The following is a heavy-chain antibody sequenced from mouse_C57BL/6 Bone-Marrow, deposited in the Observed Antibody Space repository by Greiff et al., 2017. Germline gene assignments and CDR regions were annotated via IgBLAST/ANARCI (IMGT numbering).Heavy chain of an antibody. CDR2: IWSGGST. Sequence: VQLQQSGPGLVQPSQSLFITCTVSGFSLTSYGVHWVRQPPGKGLEWLGVIWSGGSTDYNAAFISRLSISKDNSKSQVFFKMNSLQADDTAIYYCARRMVTTGGYYYAMDYWGQGTSVTVSS. V-gene: IGHV2-2*01. CDR3: ARRMVTTGGYYYAMDY. J-gene: IGHJ4*01. D-gene: IGHD2-2*01. CDR1: GFSLTSYG.